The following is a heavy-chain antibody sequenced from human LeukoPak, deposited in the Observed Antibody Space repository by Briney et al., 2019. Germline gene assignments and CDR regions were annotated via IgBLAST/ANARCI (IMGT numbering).Heavy chain of an antibody. CDR3: ARDWYYYDSSGRIWYFYL. CDR2: IYTSGST. D-gene: IGHD3-22*01. CDR1: GCSISSYY. J-gene: IGHJ2*01. Sequence: TSETLSLTCTVPGCSISSYYWSWIRQPPGKGLEWIGRIYTSGSTNYNPSLKSRVTMSVDTSQNQYSLKLSSVTSAHTAVYSCARDWYYYDSSGRIWYFYLWGRGTLVTVSS. V-gene: IGHV4-4*07.